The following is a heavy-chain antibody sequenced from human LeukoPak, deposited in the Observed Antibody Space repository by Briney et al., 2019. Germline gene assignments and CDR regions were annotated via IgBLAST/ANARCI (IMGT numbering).Heavy chain of an antibody. V-gene: IGHV3-7*03. CDR2: IKQDGSEK. Sequence: PGGSLRLSCAASGFTFSSYWMSWVRQAPGKGLEWVANIKQDGSEKYYVDSVKGRFTISRDNAKNSLYLQMNSLRAEDTAVYYCAREGVAVAANWFDPWGQGTLVTVSS. CDR1: GFTFSSYW. D-gene: IGHD6-19*01. CDR3: AREGVAVAANWFDP. J-gene: IGHJ5*02.